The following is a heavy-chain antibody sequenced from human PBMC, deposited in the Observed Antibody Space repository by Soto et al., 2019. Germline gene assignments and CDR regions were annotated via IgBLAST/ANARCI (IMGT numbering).Heavy chain of an antibody. V-gene: IGHV4-38-2*02. Sequence: SETLSLTCAVSGYSISSGYYWGWIRQPPGKGLEWIGSIYHSGSTYYNPSLKSRVTISVDTSKNQFSLKLSSVTAADTAVYYCAREVVPAAMSAAGDFDYWGQGTLVAVSS. CDR3: AREVVPAAMSAAGDFDY. D-gene: IGHD2-2*01. J-gene: IGHJ4*02. CDR1: GYSISSGYY. CDR2: IYHSGST.